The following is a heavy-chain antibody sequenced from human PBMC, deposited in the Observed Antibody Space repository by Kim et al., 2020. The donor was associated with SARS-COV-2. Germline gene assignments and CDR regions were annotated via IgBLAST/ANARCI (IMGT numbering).Heavy chain of an antibody. V-gene: IGHV3-9*01. CDR3: AKTPGYSSGWYGAFDY. D-gene: IGHD6-19*01. Sequence: SMKGQFTISGDNAKNSLYLQMNSLRAEDTALYYCAKTPGYSSGWYGAFDYWGQGTLVTVSS. J-gene: IGHJ4*02.